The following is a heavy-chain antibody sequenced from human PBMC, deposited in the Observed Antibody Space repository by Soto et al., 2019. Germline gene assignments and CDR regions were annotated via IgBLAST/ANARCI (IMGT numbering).Heavy chain of an antibody. Sequence: GGSLRLSCAASGFTVSSNYMSWVRQAPGKGLEWVSVIYSGGSTYYADSVKGRLTISRDNSKNTLYLQMNSLRAEDTAVYYCARYSSSGLFDYWGQGTLVTVSS. J-gene: IGHJ4*02. CDR3: ARYSSSGLFDY. CDR2: IYSGGST. CDR1: GFTVSSNY. V-gene: IGHV3-53*01. D-gene: IGHD6-6*01.